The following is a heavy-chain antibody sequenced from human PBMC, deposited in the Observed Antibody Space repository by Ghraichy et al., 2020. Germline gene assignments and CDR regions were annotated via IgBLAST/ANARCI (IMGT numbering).Heavy chain of an antibody. Sequence: GGSLRLSCAASGFTFSSYAMHWVRQAPGKGLEYVSAISSNGGSTYYANSVKGRFTISRDNSKNTLYLQMGSLRAEDMAVYYCARDSPSSSWSPLGYYFDYWGQGTLVTVSS. CDR3: ARDSPSSSWSPLGYYFDY. V-gene: IGHV3-64*01. J-gene: IGHJ4*02. CDR1: GFTFSSYA. D-gene: IGHD6-13*01. CDR2: ISSNGGST.